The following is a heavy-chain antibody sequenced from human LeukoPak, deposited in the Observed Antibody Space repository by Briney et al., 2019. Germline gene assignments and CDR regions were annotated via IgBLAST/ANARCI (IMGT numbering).Heavy chain of an antibody. Sequence: GGSLRLSCAASGFTFSSYWMYWVRQVPGKGLVWVSRINSDGSSTTYADSVKGRFTISRDNAKNTLYLQMNSLRAEDTAIYYCARDRIAFYYWGQGTLVTVSS. J-gene: IGHJ4*02. V-gene: IGHV3-74*01. CDR1: GFTFSSYW. D-gene: IGHD2-15*01. CDR3: ARDRIAFYY. CDR2: INSDGSST.